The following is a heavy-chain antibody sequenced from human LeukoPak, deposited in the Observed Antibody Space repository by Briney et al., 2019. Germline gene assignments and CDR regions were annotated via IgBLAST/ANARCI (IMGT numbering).Heavy chain of an antibody. J-gene: IGHJ5*02. V-gene: IGHV4-34*01. CDR2: INHSGST. CDR3: ARGRIAAAGTRSVNWFDP. CDR1: GGSFSGYY. Sequence: SETLSLTCAVYGGSFSGYYWSWIRQPPGKRREWIGEINHSGSTNYNPSLKSRVTISVDTAKTQFSLKLSSVTAADTAVYYCARGRIAAAGTRSVNWFDPWGQGTLVTVSS. D-gene: IGHD6-13*01.